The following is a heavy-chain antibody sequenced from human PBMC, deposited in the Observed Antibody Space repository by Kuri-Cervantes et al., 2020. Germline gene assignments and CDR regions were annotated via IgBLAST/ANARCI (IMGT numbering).Heavy chain of an antibody. V-gene: IGHV4-59*01. J-gene: IGHJ6*02. CDR1: GGSISSYY. Sequence: SETLSLTCTVSGGSISSYYWSWIRQPPGKGLEWIGYIYYSGSTNYNPSLKSRVTISVDTSKNQFSLKLSSVTAADTAVYYCARDQSNYDFWSGYFGYYYYGMDVWGQGTTVTVSS. CDR2: IYYSGST. CDR3: ARDQSNYDFWSGYFGYYYYGMDV. D-gene: IGHD3-3*01.